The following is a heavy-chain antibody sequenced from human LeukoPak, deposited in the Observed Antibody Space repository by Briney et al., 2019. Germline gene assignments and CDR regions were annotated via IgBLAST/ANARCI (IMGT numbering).Heavy chain of an antibody. CDR1: EFTFTSYE. J-gene: IGHJ4*02. Sequence: GGSLRLSCAASEFTFTSYELNWVRQAPGKGLEWVSYISSSGNTISYADSVKGRFTISRDNAKNSPYLQVISLRAEDTAVYYCARESALYSSSSYYFDYWGQGTLVTVSS. D-gene: IGHD6-13*01. V-gene: IGHV3-48*03. CDR2: ISSSGNTI. CDR3: ARESALYSSSSYYFDY.